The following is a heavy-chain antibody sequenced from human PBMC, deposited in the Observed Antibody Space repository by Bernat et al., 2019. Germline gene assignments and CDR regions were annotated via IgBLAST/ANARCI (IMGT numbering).Heavy chain of an antibody. Sequence: EVQLVESGGGLVQPGGSLRLSCAASGLTFSSFWMHWVRQAPGKGLVWVSRVNGDGSSTSYADSVKGRFTISRDNAKNTLYLQRNSLRAEDTAVYYCAKAEYSSSSRHFDYWGQGTLVTVSS. CDR1: GLTFSSFW. J-gene: IGHJ4*02. D-gene: IGHD6-6*01. CDR2: VNGDGSST. CDR3: AKAEYSSSSRHFDY. V-gene: IGHV3-74*01.